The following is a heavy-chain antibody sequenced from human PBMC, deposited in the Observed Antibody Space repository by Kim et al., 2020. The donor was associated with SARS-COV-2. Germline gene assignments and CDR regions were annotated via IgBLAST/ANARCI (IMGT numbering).Heavy chain of an antibody. V-gene: IGHV3-48*04. D-gene: IGHD5-18*01. CDR1: GFTFSSYS. Sequence: GGSLRLSCAASGFTFSSYSMNWVRQAPGKGLEWVSYISSSSSTIYYADSVKGRFTISRDNAKNSLYLQMNSLRAEDTAVYYCARFRGPIRGYSYGHGNWYFDLWGRGTLVTVSS. CDR2: ISSSSSTI. J-gene: IGHJ2*01. CDR3: ARFRGPIRGYSYGHGNWYFDL.